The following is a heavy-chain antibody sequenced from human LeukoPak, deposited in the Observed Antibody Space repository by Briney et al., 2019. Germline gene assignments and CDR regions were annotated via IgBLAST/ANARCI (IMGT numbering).Heavy chain of an antibody. D-gene: IGHD4/OR15-4a*01. Sequence: GGSLRLSCVASGFTFGKYWMSWVRQAPGKGLEWVANIKLDGSEKNYVDSVKGRFTISRDNTKNSLYLQMNSLRAEDTAVYYFAKEKQVLATKPDYFDHWGQGTLVTVSS. CDR1: GFTFGKYW. J-gene: IGHJ4*02. CDR2: IKLDGSEK. V-gene: IGHV3-7*03. CDR3: AKEKQVLATKPDYFDH.